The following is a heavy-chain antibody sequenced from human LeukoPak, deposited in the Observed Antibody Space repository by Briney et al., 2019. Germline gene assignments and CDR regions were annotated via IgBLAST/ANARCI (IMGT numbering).Heavy chain of an antibody. CDR3: AKVGLTVTTILDYFDY. J-gene: IGHJ4*02. D-gene: IGHD4-11*01. V-gene: IGHV1-46*01. CDR1: GYTFTSYY. Sequence: ASVKVSCKASGYTFTSYYMHWVRQAPGQGLEWMGIINPSGGSTSYAQKFQGRVTMTRDMSTSTVYVELSSLRAEDTAVYYCAKVGLTVTTILDYFDYWGQGTLVTVSS. CDR2: INPSGGST.